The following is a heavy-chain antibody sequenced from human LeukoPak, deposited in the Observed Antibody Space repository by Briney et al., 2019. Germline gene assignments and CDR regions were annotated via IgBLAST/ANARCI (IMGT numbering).Heavy chain of an antibody. CDR1: GGSISSNSYY. V-gene: IGHV4-39*07. Sequence: SETLSLTCTVSGGSISSNSYYWGWIRQPLGKGLEWIGSIYYSGSAYYTPSLKSRVTISVDTSKNQFSLKLSSVTAADTAVYYCARGGGYSYGGGDYWGQGTLVTVSS. J-gene: IGHJ4*02. CDR2: IYYSGSA. D-gene: IGHD5-18*01. CDR3: ARGGGYSYGGGDY.